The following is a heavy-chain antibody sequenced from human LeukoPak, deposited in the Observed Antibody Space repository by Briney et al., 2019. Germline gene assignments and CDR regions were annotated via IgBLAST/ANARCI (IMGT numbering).Heavy chain of an antibody. V-gene: IGHV4-34*01. Sequence: SETLSLTCAVYGGSFSAYYWSWIRQPPGKGMEWIAEINHSGSTHYNPSLKSRVSMSLDTSNNQFFLKLSSVTTADTAVYFCVRAPGQWYYMDVWGKGTTVTVSS. D-gene: IGHD6-19*01. CDR1: GGSFSAYY. J-gene: IGHJ6*03. CDR2: INHSGST. CDR3: VRAPGQWYYMDV.